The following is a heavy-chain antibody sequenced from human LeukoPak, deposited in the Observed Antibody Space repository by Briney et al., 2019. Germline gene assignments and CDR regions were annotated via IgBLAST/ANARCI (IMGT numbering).Heavy chain of an antibody. Sequence: GGSLRLSCVASGFTFYNYAMHWVRQAPGKGLEYVSAIGGNGDTSYYADSVKGRFTISRDNSKNTVNLQLGTLRTEDMAVYYCATRHEYSYPYWGQGTLVTVSS. J-gene: IGHJ4*02. CDR3: ATRHEYSYPY. CDR1: GFTFYNYA. V-gene: IGHV3-64*02. D-gene: IGHD5-18*01. CDR2: IGGNGDTS.